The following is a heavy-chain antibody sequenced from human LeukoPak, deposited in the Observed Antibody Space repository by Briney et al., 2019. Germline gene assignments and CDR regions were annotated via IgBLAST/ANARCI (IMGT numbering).Heavy chain of an antibody. J-gene: IGHJ6*02. CDR2: IYYSGST. D-gene: IGHD6-19*01. CDR3: ARDTGYSSGWDQPAYGMDV. Sequence: SETLSLTCTVSGGSIGSGGYYWSWIRQHPGKGLEWIGYIYYSGSTYYNPSLKSRVTISVDTSKNQFSLKLSSVTAADTAVYYCARDTGYSSGWDQPAYGMDVWGQGTTVTVSS. V-gene: IGHV4-31*03. CDR1: GGSIGSGGYY.